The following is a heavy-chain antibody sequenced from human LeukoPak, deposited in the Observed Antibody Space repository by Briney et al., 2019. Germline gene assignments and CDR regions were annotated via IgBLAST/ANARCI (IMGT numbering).Heavy chain of an antibody. Sequence: ASMKLACNASGYTFTSYDINWVRQATGQGLEWVGWMNPNSGNTGYAQKFQGRVTMTRNTSISTAYMELSSLRSEDKAVYYCASSPRILTGYYRDYYYYYGMDVWGQGTTVTVSS. J-gene: IGHJ6*02. D-gene: IGHD3-9*01. CDR1: GYTFTSYD. V-gene: IGHV1-8*01. CDR3: ASSPRILTGYYRDYYYYYGMDV. CDR2: MNPNSGNT.